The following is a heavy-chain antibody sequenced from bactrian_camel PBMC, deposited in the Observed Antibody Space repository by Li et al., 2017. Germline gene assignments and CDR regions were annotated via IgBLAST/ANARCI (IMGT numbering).Heavy chain of an antibody. Sequence: QVQLMESGGGSVQTGESLRLSCAVSGYSYRTYCMGWFRQVPGNEREPLAAIDSNGRTSVADSVKGRFTASRDEAKNTLYLQMNNLKPDDSGMYHCAADDRAYPQTCQYNTWGQGTQVTVS. CDR2: IDSNGRT. J-gene: IGHJ4*01. CDR1: GYSYRTYC. D-gene: IGHD3*01. V-gene: IGHV3S53*01. CDR3: AADDRAYPQTCQYNT.